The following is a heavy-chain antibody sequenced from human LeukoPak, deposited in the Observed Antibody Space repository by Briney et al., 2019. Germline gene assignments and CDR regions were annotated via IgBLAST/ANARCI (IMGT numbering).Heavy chain of an antibody. D-gene: IGHD3-10*01. V-gene: IGHV4-34*01. CDR3: ARLPLGAFGEVLNFDF. J-gene: IGHJ4*02. CDR2: INDSGTT. CDR1: SEFFSGYY. Sequence: SETLSLTCGVSSEFFSGYYWGWIRQPPGKGLEWIGEINDSGTTKYNPTLKSRVTISIDTSKKQFSLKVKSVTAADTAVYFCARLPLGAFGEVLNFDFWGQGTLVTVSS.